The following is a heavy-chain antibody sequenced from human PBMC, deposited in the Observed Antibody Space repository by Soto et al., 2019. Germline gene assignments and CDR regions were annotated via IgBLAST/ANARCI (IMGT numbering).Heavy chain of an antibody. J-gene: IGHJ4*02. Sequence: GSLRLSCAASGFTFSSYAMSWVRQAPGKGLVWVSGISDNGSTTNYADSVKGRFTISRDNAKNTLYLQMNSLRAEDTAVYYCARLLDLAIFGVIDDYWGQGTLVTVSS. CDR2: ISDNGSTT. CDR1: GFTFSSYA. CDR3: ARLLDLAIFGVIDDY. V-gene: IGHV3-23*01. D-gene: IGHD3-3*01.